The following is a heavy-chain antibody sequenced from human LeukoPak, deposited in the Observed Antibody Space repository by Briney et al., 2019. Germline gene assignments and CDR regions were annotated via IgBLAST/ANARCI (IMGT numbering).Heavy chain of an antibody. D-gene: IGHD3-22*01. Sequence: ASVKVSCKASGYTFTSYYMHWVRQAPGHGLEWMGIINPSGGSTSYAQKFQGRVTMTRDTSTSTVYMELSSLRSEDTAVYYCARILITIPTVDRTRYDSSGYQASWGQGTLVTVSS. CDR3: ARILITIPTVDRTRYDSSGYQAS. CDR2: INPSGGST. CDR1: GYTFTSYY. J-gene: IGHJ4*02. V-gene: IGHV1-46*01.